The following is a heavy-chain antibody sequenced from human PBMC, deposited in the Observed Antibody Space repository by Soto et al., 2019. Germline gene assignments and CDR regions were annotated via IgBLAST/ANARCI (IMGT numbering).Heavy chain of an antibody. Sequence: QVQLVQSGAEVKKPGASVKVSCKASGYTFTSYYMHWVRQAPGQGLEWMGIINPSGGSTSYAQKFQGRVTMTRDTSTSTVYMELSSLRSEDTAVYYCARGYVTIVRGGHYFYYWGQGTLDTVSS. D-gene: IGHD3-10*01. CDR2: INPSGGST. J-gene: IGHJ4*02. V-gene: IGHV1-46*03. CDR3: ARGYVTIVRGGHYFYY. CDR1: GYTFTSYY.